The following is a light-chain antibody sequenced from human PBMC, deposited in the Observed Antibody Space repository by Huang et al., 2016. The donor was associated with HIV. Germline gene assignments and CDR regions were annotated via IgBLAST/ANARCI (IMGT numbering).Light chain of an antibody. J-gene: IGKJ2*01. CDR1: QDIRSY. V-gene: IGKV1-33*01. Sequence: IQMTQSPASLSAYVGDRVTISCQANQDIRSYLNLYQQKPGKAPRLLIYGASNLQAGVPSRFSGNGSGTDFTITISSLQSEDIATYYCQQYDSLYTFGQGTRLEIK. CDR3: QQYDSLYT. CDR2: GAS.